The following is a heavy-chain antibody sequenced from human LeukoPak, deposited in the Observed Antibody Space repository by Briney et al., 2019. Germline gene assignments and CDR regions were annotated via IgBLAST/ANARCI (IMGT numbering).Heavy chain of an antibody. CDR3: ARVGYASSAIYFQQ. CDR2: IYSSGST. CDR1: GGSISSYY. Sequence: SETLSLTCTVSGGSISSYYWSWIRQPAGKGLEWIGRIYSSGSTNYNPSLKSRVAMSVDTSKNQFSLKVTSVTAADTAVYYCARVGYASSAIYFQQWGQGTLVSVSS. D-gene: IGHD2-2*03. J-gene: IGHJ1*01. V-gene: IGHV4-4*07.